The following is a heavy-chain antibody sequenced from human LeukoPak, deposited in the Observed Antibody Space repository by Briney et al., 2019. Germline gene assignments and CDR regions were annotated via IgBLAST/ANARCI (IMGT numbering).Heavy chain of an antibody. D-gene: IGHD1-26*01. J-gene: IGHJ6*03. Sequence: GGSLRLSCSVSAFTFNTFDNFAMNWVRQAPGKGLEWVAAISESGASTYYAASVKGRFTISRDNSKDTLYLQMNSLRAEDTAVYYCAKDLWDSFDYYYMDVWGKGTTVTISS. CDR2: ISESGAST. CDR1: AFTFNTFDNFA. V-gene: IGHV3-23*01. CDR3: AKDLWDSFDYYYMDV.